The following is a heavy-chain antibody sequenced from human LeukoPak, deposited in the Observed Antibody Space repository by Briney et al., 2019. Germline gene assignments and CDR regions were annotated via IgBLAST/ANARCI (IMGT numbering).Heavy chain of an antibody. CDR2: ISYDGSNK. V-gene: IGHV3-30*18. CDR3: AKVRYSSGWYGGYFDY. Sequence: GGSLRLSCAASGFTFSSYGMHWVRQAPGKGLEWVAVISYDGSNKYYADSVKGRFTISRDNSKNTLYLQMNSLGAEDTAVYYCAKVRYSSGWYGGYFDYWGQGTLVTVSS. D-gene: IGHD6-19*01. CDR1: GFTFSSYG. J-gene: IGHJ4*02.